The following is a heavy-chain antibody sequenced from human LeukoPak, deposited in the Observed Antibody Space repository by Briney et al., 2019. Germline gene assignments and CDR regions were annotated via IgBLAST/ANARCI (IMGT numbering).Heavy chain of an antibody. Sequence: GGSLRLSCAASGFTFSSYGMHWVRQAPGKGLEWVAFIRYDGSNKYYADSGKGRFTISRDNSKNTLYLQMNSLRAEDTAVYYCAKDLMAGISAYYFDYWGQGTLVTVSS. CDR1: GFTFSSYG. D-gene: IGHD5-24*01. J-gene: IGHJ4*02. CDR2: IRYDGSNK. V-gene: IGHV3-30*02. CDR3: AKDLMAGISAYYFDY.